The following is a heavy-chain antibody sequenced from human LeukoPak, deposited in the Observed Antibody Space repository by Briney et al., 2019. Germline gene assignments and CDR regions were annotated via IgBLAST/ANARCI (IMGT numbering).Heavy chain of an antibody. J-gene: IGHJ4*02. Sequence: ASVKVSCKASGYTFTGYYMHWVRQAPGQGLEWMGWINPNSGGTNYAQKFQGRVTMTRDTSISTAYMELSRLRSDDTAVYYCARDRRIAVAAYHFDYWGQGTLVTVSS. V-gene: IGHV1-2*02. CDR2: INPNSGGT. CDR3: ARDRRIAVAAYHFDY. D-gene: IGHD6-19*01. CDR1: GYTFTGYY.